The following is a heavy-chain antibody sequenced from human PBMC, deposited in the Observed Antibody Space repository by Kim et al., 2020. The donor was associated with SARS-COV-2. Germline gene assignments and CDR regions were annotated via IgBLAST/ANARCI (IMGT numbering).Heavy chain of an antibody. CDR3: ARDIAVAGTPRYYFDY. D-gene: IGHD6-19*01. CDR2: INHSGST. Sequence: SETLSLTCAVYGGSFSGYYWSWIRQPPGKGLEWIGEINHSGSTNYNPSLKSRVTISVDTSKNQFSLKLSSVTAADTAVYYCARDIAVAGTPRYYFDYWGQGTLVTVSS. V-gene: IGHV4-34*01. J-gene: IGHJ4*02. CDR1: GGSFSGYY.